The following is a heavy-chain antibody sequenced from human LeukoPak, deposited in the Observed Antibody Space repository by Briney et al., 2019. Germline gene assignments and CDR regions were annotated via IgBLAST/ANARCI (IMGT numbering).Heavy chain of an antibody. CDR3: ARGGGYCSGGSCYSSFDY. J-gene: IGHJ4*02. CDR2: MYTSGST. D-gene: IGHD2-15*01. CDR1: GGSISSGSYY. Sequence: PSETLSLTCTVSGGSISSGSYYWSWIRQPAGKGLEWIGRMYTSGSTNYNPSLKSRVTMSVDTSKNQFSLKLSSVTAADTAVYYCARGGGYCSGGSCYSSFDYWGQGTLVTVSS. V-gene: IGHV4-61*02.